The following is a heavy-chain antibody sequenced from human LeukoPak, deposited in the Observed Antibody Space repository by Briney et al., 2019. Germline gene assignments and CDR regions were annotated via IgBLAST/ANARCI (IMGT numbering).Heavy chain of an antibody. D-gene: IGHD5-24*01. CDR2: IYYSGTT. CDR3: ARDGDGYSDFDY. Sequence: KPSETLSLTCTVSGGSLSNYYWSWIRQPPGKGLEWIGNIYYSGTTSYNPSLKSRLTISVDTSKNQCSLKLSSVTAADTAVYYCARDGDGYSDFDYWGQGTLVTVSS. V-gene: IGHV4-59*01. CDR1: GGSLSNYY. J-gene: IGHJ4*02.